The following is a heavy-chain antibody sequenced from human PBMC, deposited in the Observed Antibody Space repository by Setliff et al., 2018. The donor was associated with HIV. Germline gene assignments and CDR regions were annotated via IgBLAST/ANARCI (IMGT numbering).Heavy chain of an antibody. CDR1: GYTFTSYY. CDR2: INPSSGST. J-gene: IGHJ6*02. D-gene: IGHD3-10*01. V-gene: IGHV1-46*01. CDR3: ARNVYGSGSYYRPYCYGMDV. Sequence: ASVKVSCKASGYTFTSYYMHWVRQAPGQGLEWMGIINPSSGSTTYAQKFQGRVTITADESTSTAYMELSSLGSEDTAVYYCARNVYGSGSYYRPYCYGMDVWGQGTTVTVSS.